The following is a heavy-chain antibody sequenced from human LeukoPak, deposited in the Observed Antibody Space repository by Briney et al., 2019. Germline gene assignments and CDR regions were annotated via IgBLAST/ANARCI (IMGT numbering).Heavy chain of an antibody. D-gene: IGHD3-9*01. J-gene: IGHJ4*02. V-gene: IGHV3-30*02. CDR2: IRYDGSNK. CDR1: GFTFSSYG. CDR3: ARTYYDILTGYNPYFDY. Sequence: PGGSLRLSCAASGFTFSSYGMHWVRQAPGKGLEWVAFIRYDGSNKYYADSVKGRFTISRDNSKNTLYLQMNSLRAEDTAVYYCARTYYDILTGYNPYFDYWGQGTLVTVSS.